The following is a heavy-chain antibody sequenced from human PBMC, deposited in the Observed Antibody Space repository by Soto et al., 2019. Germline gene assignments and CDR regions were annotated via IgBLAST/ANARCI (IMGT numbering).Heavy chain of an antibody. Sequence: QVQLVESGGGVVQPGRSLRLSCAASGFTFSSYGMHWVRQAPGKGLEWVAVISYDGSNKYYADSVKGRFTISRDNSKNTLYLQMNSLRAEDTAVYYCAKTAGVAARFGYFDYWGQGTLVTVSS. CDR1: GFTFSSYG. CDR3: AKTAGVAARFGYFDY. J-gene: IGHJ4*02. CDR2: ISYDGSNK. V-gene: IGHV3-30*18. D-gene: IGHD6-6*01.